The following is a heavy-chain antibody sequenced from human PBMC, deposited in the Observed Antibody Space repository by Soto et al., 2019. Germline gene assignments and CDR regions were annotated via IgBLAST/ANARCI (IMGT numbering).Heavy chain of an antibody. CDR1: GFPFSSYG. CDR2: IWYDGSNK. V-gene: IGHV3-33*08. D-gene: IGHD2-8*02. J-gene: IGHJ6*02. Sequence: GGSLRLSCAASGFPFSSYGMHWVRQAPGKGLEWVAIIWYDGSNKYYADSVKGRFTISRDNSKNTLSLQMNSLRAEDTALYYCARSDCTGAYYYYYGMDVWGQGTTVTVSS. CDR3: ARSDCTGAYYYYYGMDV.